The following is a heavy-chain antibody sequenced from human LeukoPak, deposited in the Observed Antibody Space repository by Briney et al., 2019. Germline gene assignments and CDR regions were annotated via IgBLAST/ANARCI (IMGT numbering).Heavy chain of an antibody. CDR2: IGTAGDT. V-gene: IGHV3-13*01. J-gene: IGHJ4*02. Sequence: GGSLRLSCAASGFTFSSYDMHWVRHATGKGLEWVSAIGTAGDTYYPGSVKGRFTISRDNSKNTLYLQMNSLRAEDTAVYYCAGKDYYFDYWGQGTLVTVSS. D-gene: IGHD3-10*01. CDR1: GFTFSSYD. CDR3: AGKDYYFDY.